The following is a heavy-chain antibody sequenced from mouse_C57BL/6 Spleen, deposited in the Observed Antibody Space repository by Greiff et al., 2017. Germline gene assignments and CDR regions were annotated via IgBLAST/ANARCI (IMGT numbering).Heavy chain of an antibody. CDR1: GYSFTDYN. D-gene: IGHD1-1*01. V-gene: IGHV1-39*01. Sequence: VHVKQSGPELVKPGASVKISCKASGYSFTDYNMNWVKQSNGKSLEWIGVINPNYGTTSYNQKFKGKATLTVDQSSSTAYMQLNSLTSEDSAVYYCAREYYGSYYFDYWGQGTTLTVSS. CDR3: AREYYGSYYFDY. CDR2: INPNYGTT. J-gene: IGHJ2*01.